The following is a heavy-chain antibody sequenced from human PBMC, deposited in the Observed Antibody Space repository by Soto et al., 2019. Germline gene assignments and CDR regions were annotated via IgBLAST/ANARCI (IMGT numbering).Heavy chain of an antibody. V-gene: IGHV3-9*01. Sequence: GGSLRLSCAVSGFTFDDNAMHWVRQAPEKGLERVSGINWKSDIGYADSVKGRFTISRDNAENSLYLQMNSLRAEDTALYYCAISQDRGGRTTFIYWGQGTQVTVSS. CDR2: INWKSDI. CDR3: AISQDRGGRTTFIY. CDR1: GFTFDDNA. D-gene: IGHD3-16*01. J-gene: IGHJ4*02.